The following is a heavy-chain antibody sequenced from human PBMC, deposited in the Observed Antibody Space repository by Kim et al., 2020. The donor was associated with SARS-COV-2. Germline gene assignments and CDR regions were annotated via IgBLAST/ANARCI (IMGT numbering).Heavy chain of an antibody. CDR3: ATHLHVTSVTFYWYFEL. V-gene: IGHV3-23*05. J-gene: IGHJ2*01. CDR2: VFGSGCGT. CDR1: GFTFRNYA. Sequence: GGSLRLSCAASGFTFRNYAMSWVRQAPGKGLEWVSGVFGSGCGTYYADSVKGRLTISRDNSKNMLYLQMNKLRAEDTAVYYCATHLHVTSVTFYWYFELWGRGTLVPVSS. D-gene: IGHD2-2*01.